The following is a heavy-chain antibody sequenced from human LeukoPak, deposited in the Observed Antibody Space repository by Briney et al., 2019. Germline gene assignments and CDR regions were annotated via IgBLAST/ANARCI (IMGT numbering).Heavy chain of an antibody. J-gene: IGHJ4*02. V-gene: IGHV3-23*01. CDR3: AKGLGIKSYFDF. D-gene: IGHD1-26*01. Sequence: GGSLRLSCATSGFTFSSCVMSWVRQAPGQGLEWVSAISASGDNTFYADAVKGRFTISRDNSKNTLNLQMSSLRAEDTAIYYCAKGLGIKSYFDFWGQGTLVPASS. CDR1: GFTFSSCV. CDR2: ISASGDNT.